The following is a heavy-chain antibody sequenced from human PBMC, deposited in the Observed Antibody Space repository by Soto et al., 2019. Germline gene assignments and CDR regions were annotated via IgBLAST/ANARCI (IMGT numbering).Heavy chain of an antibody. CDR1: GYTFTSYA. Sequence: ASVKVSCKASGYTFTSYALHWVRQAPGQTLEWMGWISADNGNAKYSQKFQGRVTMTTDTSTSTAYMELRSLRSDDTAVYYCARREYAFDIWGQGTMVTVSS. CDR2: ISADNGNA. V-gene: IGHV1-3*01. CDR3: ARREYAFDI. J-gene: IGHJ3*02.